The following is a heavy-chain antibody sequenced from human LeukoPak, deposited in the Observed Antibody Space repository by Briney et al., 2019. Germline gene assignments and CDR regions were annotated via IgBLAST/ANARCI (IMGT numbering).Heavy chain of an antibody. D-gene: IGHD2-15*01. CDR1: GDSISSSSYY. Sequence: SETLSLTCTVSGDSISSSSYYWGWIRQPPGKGLEWIGSIYYTGSTNYNPSLKSRVTISVDTSKSQFSLNLSSLTAADTAVYYCARAGYCSGGSCYHAIDYWGQGTLVTVSS. J-gene: IGHJ4*02. V-gene: IGHV4-39*07. CDR2: IYYTGST. CDR3: ARAGYCSGGSCYHAIDY.